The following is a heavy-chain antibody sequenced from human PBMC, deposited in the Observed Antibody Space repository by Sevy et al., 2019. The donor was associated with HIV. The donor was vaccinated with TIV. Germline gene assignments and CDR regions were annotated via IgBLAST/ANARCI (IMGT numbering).Heavy chain of an antibody. CDR3: ARDTVGAQNWFDP. D-gene: IGHD1-26*01. V-gene: IGHV4-4*02. CDR2: IYHSGST. J-gene: IGHJ5*02. CDR1: GGSISSSNW. Sequence: SETLSLTCAVSGGSISSSNWWSWVRQPPGKGLEWIGEIYHSGSTNYNPSLKSRVTISVDKSKNQFSLRLSSVTAADTAVYYCARDTVGAQNWFDPWGQGTLVTVSS.